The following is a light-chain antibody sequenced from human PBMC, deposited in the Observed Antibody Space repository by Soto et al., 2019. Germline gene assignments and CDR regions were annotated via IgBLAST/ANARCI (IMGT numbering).Light chain of an antibody. Sequence: ETVMTHSPATLSVSPWERATFSCRASQSISTNLAWFQLKPGQAPRLLIYGASIRAAGIPARFSGSGSGTEFSLTISSLQSEDFGVFFCQQYDQWWTFGQGTKVDIK. CDR2: GAS. CDR3: QQYDQWWT. CDR1: QSISTN. J-gene: IGKJ1*01. V-gene: IGKV3-15*01.